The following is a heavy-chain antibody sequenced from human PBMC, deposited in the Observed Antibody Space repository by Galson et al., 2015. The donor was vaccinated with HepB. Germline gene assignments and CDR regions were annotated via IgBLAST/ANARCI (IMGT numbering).Heavy chain of an antibody. V-gene: IGHV1-46*03. J-gene: IGHJ6*02. CDR2: FNPSGGST. CDR1: GYTFTSYY. Sequence: SVKVSCKASGYTFTSYYMHWVRQAPGQGLEWMGIFNPSGGSTSYAQKFQGRVTMTRDTSTSTVYMELSSLRSEDTAVYYCARVGGWFGELPPRVDYYGMDVWGQGTTVTVSS. CDR3: ARVGGWFGELPPRVDYYGMDV. D-gene: IGHD3-10*01.